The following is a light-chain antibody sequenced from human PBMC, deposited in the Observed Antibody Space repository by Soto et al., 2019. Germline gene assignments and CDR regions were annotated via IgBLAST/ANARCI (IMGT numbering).Light chain of an antibody. J-gene: IGKJ1*01. CDR2: RAS. CDR1: QTIYSN. Sequence: IVMTQSPATLSVSPGERATLSCRAGQTIYSNVAWYQQRPGQAPRLLIYRASTRATGVPARFSGSGSGTDFTLTISSLEPEDFAVYYCQQYINYPWTFGQGTKVDIK. V-gene: IGKV3-15*01. CDR3: QQYINYPWT.